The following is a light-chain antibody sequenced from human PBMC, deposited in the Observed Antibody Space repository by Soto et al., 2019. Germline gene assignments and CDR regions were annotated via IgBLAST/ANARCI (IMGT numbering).Light chain of an antibody. J-gene: IGKJ3*01. CDR1: QSIYINS. CDR2: AAT. CDR3: HQYGDSPFA. V-gene: IGKV3-20*01. Sequence: EIVLTQSPGTLSLSPGERATLSCRASQSIYINSLAWYQHKRGQAPRLLIYAATVRATAVPDRFNGSGSGTDFALTTSRLEPEASAMYYCHQYGDSPFAFGPGTKLDVK.